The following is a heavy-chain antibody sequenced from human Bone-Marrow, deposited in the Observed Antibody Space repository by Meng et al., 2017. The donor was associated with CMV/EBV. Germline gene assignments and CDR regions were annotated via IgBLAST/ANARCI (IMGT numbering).Heavy chain of an antibody. V-gene: IGHV1-2*02. CDR3: ASGNYDFWSGYLLGY. CDR1: GYTFTGYY. D-gene: IGHD3-3*01. J-gene: IGHJ4*02. CDR2: INPNSGGT. Sequence: ASVKVSCKASGYTFTGYYMHWVRQAPGQGLEWMGWINPNSGGTNYAQKFQGRVTMTRDTSISTAYMELSRLRSDDTAVYYCASGNYDFWSGYLLGYWGQGTLVTVSS.